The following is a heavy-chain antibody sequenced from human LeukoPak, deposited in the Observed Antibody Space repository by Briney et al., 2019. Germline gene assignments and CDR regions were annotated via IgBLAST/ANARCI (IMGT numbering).Heavy chain of an antibody. CDR3: ARGLRAARPAY. D-gene: IGHD6-6*01. Sequence: SETLSLTCAVYGGSFSGYYWSWIRQPPGKGLEWIGEINHSGSTNYNPSLKSRVTISVDTSKNQFSLKLSSVTAADTAVYYCARGLRAARPAYWGQGTLVTVSS. V-gene: IGHV4-34*01. CDR2: INHSGST. CDR1: GGSFSGYY. J-gene: IGHJ4*02.